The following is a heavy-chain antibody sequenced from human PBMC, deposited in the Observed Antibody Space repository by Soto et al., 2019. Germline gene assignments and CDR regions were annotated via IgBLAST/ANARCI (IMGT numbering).Heavy chain of an antibody. CDR3: ARDHYCSGGSCYEYPLSFDY. J-gene: IGHJ4*02. Sequence: GGSLRLSCAASGFTFSSYAMHWVRQAPGKGLEWVAVISYDGSNKYYADSVKGRFTISRDNSKNTLYLQMNSLRAEDTAVYYCARDHYCSGGSCYEYPLSFDYWGQGTLVTVSS. CDR2: ISYDGSNK. V-gene: IGHV3-30-3*01. CDR1: GFTFSSYA. D-gene: IGHD2-15*01.